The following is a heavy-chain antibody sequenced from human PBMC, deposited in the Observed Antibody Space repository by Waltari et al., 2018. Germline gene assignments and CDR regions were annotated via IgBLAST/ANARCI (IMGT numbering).Heavy chain of an antibody. D-gene: IGHD3-3*01. Sequence: QEQLVESGGGVVQPGGSLRLSGAASGFAFTTYGMPWVRQAPGKGLEWVAFIRDDGIEKFYADSVKGRVTISRDNPKNTLYLQMNSLRAEDPGVYYCAKDILVTSFGVVDKDVWGKGTTVSVSS. CDR3: AKDILVTSFGVVDKDV. J-gene: IGHJ6*04. CDR1: GFAFTTYG. V-gene: IGHV3-30*02. CDR2: IRDDGIEK.